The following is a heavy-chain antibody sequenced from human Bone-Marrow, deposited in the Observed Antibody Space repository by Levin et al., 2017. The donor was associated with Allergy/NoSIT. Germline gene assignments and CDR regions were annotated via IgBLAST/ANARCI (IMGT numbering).Heavy chain of an antibody. CDR2: IWFDGSRE. CDR3: ARDKSNGWIDY. D-gene: IGHD6-19*01. CDR1: GFPFSRSG. Sequence: LSLPCAPSGFPFSRSGMHWVRQAPGKGLEWVAVIWFDGSREYHADSVKGRFTISRDNSKNTLYLQMSSLRAEDTGFYYCARDKSNGWIDYWGQGTLVTVSS. V-gene: IGHV3-33*01. J-gene: IGHJ4*02.